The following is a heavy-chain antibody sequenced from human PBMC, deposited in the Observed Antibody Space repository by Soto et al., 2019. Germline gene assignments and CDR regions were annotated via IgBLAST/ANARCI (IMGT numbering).Heavy chain of an antibody. Sequence: QVQLVQSGAEVKKPGASVKVSCKASGYTITTYFMQWVRQAPGQGLEWVGIVNPSDGTTSYAQKFPGRVTMTRDTSTNTVYMDLSSLRSEDTAVYYCETSLQLRKGWAFDYWGQGTLVTVSS. V-gene: IGHV1-46*01. D-gene: IGHD1-7*01. CDR1: GYTITTYF. CDR3: ETSLQLRKGWAFDY. CDR2: VNPSDGTT. J-gene: IGHJ4*02.